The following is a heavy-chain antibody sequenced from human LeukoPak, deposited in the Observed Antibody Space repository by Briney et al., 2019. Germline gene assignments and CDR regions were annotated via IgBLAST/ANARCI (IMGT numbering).Heavy chain of an antibody. V-gene: IGHV4-39*02. J-gene: IGHJ4*02. Sequence: PSETLSLTCTVSGGSITSSSYYWGWIRQPPGKGLEWIGSVYYTGSTYYNPSLKSRVTISVDTSKNHFSLKLSSVTAADTAVYYCGSIVGATMFDNWGQGTLVTVCS. CDR2: VYYTGST. CDR1: GGSITSSSYY. D-gene: IGHD1-26*01. CDR3: GSIVGATMFDN.